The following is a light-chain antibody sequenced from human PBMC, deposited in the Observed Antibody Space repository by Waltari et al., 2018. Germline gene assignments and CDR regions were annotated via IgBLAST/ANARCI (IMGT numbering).Light chain of an antibody. J-gene: IGLJ3*02. CDR2: RNN. CDR1: SSNIGSNY. V-gene: IGLV1-47*01. CDR3: AAWDDSLSGWV. Sequence: QSVLTQPPSASGTPGQRVTISCSGSSSNIGSNYVYWYQQLPGTAPKLLIYRNNRRPSGFPYRFSGSKSGTSASLAISGLRSEDEADYYCAAWDDSLSGWVFGGGTKLTVL.